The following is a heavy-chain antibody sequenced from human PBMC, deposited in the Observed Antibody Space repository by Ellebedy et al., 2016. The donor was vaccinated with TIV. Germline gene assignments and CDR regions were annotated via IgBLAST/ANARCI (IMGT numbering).Heavy chain of an antibody. CDR3: AREQGGGGAGTTRFDY. Sequence: GESLKFSCAASAFPFSSYWMTWVRQAPGKGLEWVASIKQDGGEVRYVDSVKGRFNISRDNAKSTLYLQMNSLRAEDKALFNCAREQGGGGAGTTRFDYWGQGTLVTVSS. D-gene: IGHD6-19*01. V-gene: IGHV3-7*01. CDR2: IKQDGGEV. CDR1: AFPFSSYW. J-gene: IGHJ4*02.